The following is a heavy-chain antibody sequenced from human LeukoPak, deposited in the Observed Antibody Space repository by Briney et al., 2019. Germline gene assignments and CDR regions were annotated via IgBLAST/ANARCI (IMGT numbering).Heavy chain of an antibody. V-gene: IGHV1-46*01. CDR1: GYTFTSHY. J-gene: IGHJ4*02. CDR3: ARDEGYCSSTSCYTRFDY. D-gene: IGHD2-2*02. Sequence: ASVKVSCKASGYTFTSHYMHWVRQAPGQGLEWMGIIDPSGGSTSYAQKFQGRVTMTRDTSTSTVYMELSSLRSEDTAVYYCARDEGYCSSTSCYTRFDYWGQGTLVTVSS. CDR2: IDPSGGST.